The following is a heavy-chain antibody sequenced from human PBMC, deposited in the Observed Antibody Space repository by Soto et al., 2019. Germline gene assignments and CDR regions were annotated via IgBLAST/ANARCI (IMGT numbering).Heavy chain of an antibody. D-gene: IGHD2-15*01. CDR3: ARGGRECSGGSCYPWFDP. Sequence: GGSLRLSCAASGFTFSDYYMSWIRQAPGKGLEWVSYISSSGSTINSADPVKGRFTISRDNVKNSMYLQMNTLRAEDTAVYDWARGGRECSGGSCYPWFDPWGQGTLVTVSS. CDR2: ISSSGSTI. CDR1: GFTFSDYY. J-gene: IGHJ5*02. V-gene: IGHV3-11*01.